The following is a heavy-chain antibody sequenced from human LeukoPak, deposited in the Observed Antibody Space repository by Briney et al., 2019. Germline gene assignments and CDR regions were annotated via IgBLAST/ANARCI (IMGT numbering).Heavy chain of an antibody. V-gene: IGHV3-13*01. CDR3: ARGFYDSSGEYYFDY. Sequence: GGSLRLSCAASGFTFSSYDMHWVRQATEKGLEWVSAIGTAGDTYYPGSVKGRFTISRENAKNSLYLQMNSLRAGDTAVYYCARGFYDSSGEYYFDYWGQGTLVTVSS. CDR1: GFTFSSYD. D-gene: IGHD3-22*01. J-gene: IGHJ4*02. CDR2: IGTAGDT.